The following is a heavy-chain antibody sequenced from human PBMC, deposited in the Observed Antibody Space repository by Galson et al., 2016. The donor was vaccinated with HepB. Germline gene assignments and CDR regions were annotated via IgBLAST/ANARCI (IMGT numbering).Heavy chain of an antibody. Sequence: SVKVSCKPSGGTFSNFAIHWVRQAPGQGLEWMGMIIPFLRRVNYAQKLRGRVTVVADESTTTVDLELKSLRSEDTAVYYCARAYGDFNNWFAPWGQGTLVTISS. V-gene: IGHV1-69*13. CDR2: IIPFLRRV. D-gene: IGHD4-17*01. CDR3: ARAYGDFNNWFAP. CDR1: GGTFSNFA. J-gene: IGHJ5*02.